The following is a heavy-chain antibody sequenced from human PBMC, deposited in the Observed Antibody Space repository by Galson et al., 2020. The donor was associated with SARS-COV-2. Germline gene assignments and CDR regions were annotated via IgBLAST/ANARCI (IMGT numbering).Heavy chain of an antibody. D-gene: IGHD1-26*01. J-gene: IGHJ4*02. CDR1: GFTFSNSV. CDR3: ARGGECELHYYFDY. Sequence: RASPRPSCPASGFTFSNSVMHWVRPAPGKCPEWVPVLSSHGSNSFYADSLKGRFTISRDNSKSTLHLQMNSRRAEDTAVYYCARGGECELHYYFDYWGQGTLVTVSS. V-gene: IGHV3-30*04. CDR2: LSSHGSNS.